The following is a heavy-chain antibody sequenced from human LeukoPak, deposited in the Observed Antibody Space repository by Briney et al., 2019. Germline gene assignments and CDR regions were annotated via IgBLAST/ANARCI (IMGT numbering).Heavy chain of an antibody. CDR2: IYYSGST. V-gene: IGHV4-59*01. D-gene: IGHD3-10*01. J-gene: IGHJ3*02. CDR1: GGSISSYY. CDR3: ARVGQLLWFGELSLAFDI. Sequence: SETLSLTCTVSGGSISSYYWSWIRQPPGKGLERIGNIYYSGSTNYNPSLKSRVTISVDTSKNQFSLKLSSVTAADTAVYYCARVGQLLWFGELSLAFDIWGQGTMVTVSS.